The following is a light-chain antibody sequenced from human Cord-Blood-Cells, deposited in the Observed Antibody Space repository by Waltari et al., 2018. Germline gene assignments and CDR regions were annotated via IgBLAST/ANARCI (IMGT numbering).Light chain of an antibody. CDR2: DAS. J-gene: IGLJ3*02. Sequence: QSALTQPRSVSGSPGQSVTISCTGTSSDVGGYNYVSWYQQHPGKAPKPMIYDASKRPSGVPDRFSGSKSGNTASLTISGLQAEDEADYYCCSYAGSYTLFGGGTKLTVL. CDR1: SSDVGGYNY. V-gene: IGLV2-11*01. CDR3: CSYAGSYTL.